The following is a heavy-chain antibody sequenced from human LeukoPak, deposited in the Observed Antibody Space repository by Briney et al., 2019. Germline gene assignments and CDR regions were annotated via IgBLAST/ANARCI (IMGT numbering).Heavy chain of an antibody. D-gene: IGHD1-26*01. CDR2: ISSSSSYI. CDR3: ARDPAVGPWYYYYMDV. CDR1: GFTFSSYS. J-gene: IGHJ6*03. Sequence: GGSLRLSCADSGFTFSSYSMNWVRQAPGKGLEWVSSISSSSSYIYYADSVKGRFTISRDNAKNSLYLQMNSLRAEDTAVYYCARDPAVGPWYYYYMDVWGKGTTVTVSS. V-gene: IGHV3-21*01.